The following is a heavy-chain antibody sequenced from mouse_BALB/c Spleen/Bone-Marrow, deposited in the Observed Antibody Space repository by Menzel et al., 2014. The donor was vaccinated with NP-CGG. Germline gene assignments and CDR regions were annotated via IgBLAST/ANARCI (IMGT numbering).Heavy chain of an antibody. CDR1: GFTFSNHW. Sequence: EVKVVESGGGLAQPGGSMKLSCVASGFTFSNHWMNWVRQSPEKGLEWVAEIRLKSNNYAMHYAESVKGRFTISRDDSKSSVYLQMNNLRAEDTGIYYCTRGATSVRDAIDDWGQGTSVTVPP. CDR2: IRLKSNNYAM. V-gene: IGHV6-6*02. D-gene: IGHD1-1*01. J-gene: IGHJ4*01. CDR3: TRGATSVRDAIDD.